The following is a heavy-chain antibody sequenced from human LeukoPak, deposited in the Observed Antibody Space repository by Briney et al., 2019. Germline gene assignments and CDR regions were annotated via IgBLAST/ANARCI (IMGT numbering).Heavy chain of an antibody. Sequence: KTGGSLRLSCAASGFTFSSYSMNWVRKAPGKGLDWVSSISSSSSYIYYADSVKGRFTISRDNAKNSLYLQMNSLRAEDTAVYYCARGGTSTYYDFWSGYYQGYFDYWGQGTLVTVSS. V-gene: IGHV3-21*01. D-gene: IGHD3-3*01. CDR1: GFTFSSYS. CDR2: ISSSSSYI. J-gene: IGHJ4*02. CDR3: ARGGTSTYYDFWSGYYQGYFDY.